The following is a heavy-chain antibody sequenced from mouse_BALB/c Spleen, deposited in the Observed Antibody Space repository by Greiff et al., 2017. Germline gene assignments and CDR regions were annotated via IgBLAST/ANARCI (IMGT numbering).Heavy chain of an antibody. J-gene: IGHJ4*01. Sequence: EVKLVESGGGLVQPGGSLKLSCAASGFDFSRYWMSWVRQAPGKGLEWIGEINPDSSTINYTPSLKDKFIISRDNAKNTLYLQMSKVRSEDTALYYCARPTVVLYYYAMDYWGQGTSVTVSS. CDR3: ARPTVVLYYYAMDY. CDR1: GFDFSRYW. D-gene: IGHD1-1*01. V-gene: IGHV4-1*02. CDR2: INPDSSTI.